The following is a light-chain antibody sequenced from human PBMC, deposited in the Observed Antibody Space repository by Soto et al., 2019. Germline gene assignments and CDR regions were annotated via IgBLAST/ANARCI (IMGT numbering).Light chain of an antibody. J-gene: IGLJ1*01. V-gene: IGLV2-14*01. CDR3: SSYTGSSTPYV. CDR2: EVS. CDR1: NSDVGGYDY. Sequence: QSALTQPASVSGSPGQSITISCTGTNSDVGGYDYVSWYQQHPGKAPKLMIYEVSNRPSGVSNRFSGSKSGNTASLTISGLQAEDEADYYCSSYTGSSTPYVFGTGTKVTV.